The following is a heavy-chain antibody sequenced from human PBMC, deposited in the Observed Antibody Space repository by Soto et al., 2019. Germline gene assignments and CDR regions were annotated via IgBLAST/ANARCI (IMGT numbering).Heavy chain of an antibody. CDR2: ISGSGGST. D-gene: IGHD6-19*01. CDR3: AKDSSGWDYTYDAFDI. Sequence: GGSLRLSCAASGFTFSSYAMSWVRQAPGKGLEWVSAISGSGGSTYYADSVKGRFTISRDNSKNTLYLQMNSLRAEDTAVYYCAKDSSGWDYTYDAFDIWGQGTMVTVSS. J-gene: IGHJ3*02. CDR1: GFTFSSYA. V-gene: IGHV3-23*01.